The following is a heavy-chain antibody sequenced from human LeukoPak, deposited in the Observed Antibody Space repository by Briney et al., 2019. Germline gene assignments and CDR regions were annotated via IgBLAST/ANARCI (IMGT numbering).Heavy chain of an antibody. D-gene: IGHD6-13*01. V-gene: IGHV4-4*07. CDR3: IGGASGSLAH. J-gene: IGHJ4*02. Sequence: PSETLSLTCTVSRASISDNYWSWSRQPAGKALEWIGRTYTSGDTNYNPSLKSRASVSVDTSKNQFYLSLRYVTAADTAVYCTIGGASGSLAHWGPGTLVTGSS. CDR1: RASISDNY. CDR2: TYTSGDT.